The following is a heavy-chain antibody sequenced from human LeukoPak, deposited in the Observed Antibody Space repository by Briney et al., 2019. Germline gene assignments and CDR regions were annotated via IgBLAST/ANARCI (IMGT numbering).Heavy chain of an antibody. V-gene: IGHV3-53*01. Sequence: GGSLRLSSAASGFTVSSNYMSWVRQAPGKGLEWVSVIYSGGSTYYADSVKGRFTISRDNSKNTLYLQMNSLRAEDTAVYYCARESGIAAAHFDYWGQGTLVTVSS. CDR1: GFTVSSNY. J-gene: IGHJ4*02. CDR3: ARESGIAAAHFDY. D-gene: IGHD6-25*01. CDR2: IYSGGST.